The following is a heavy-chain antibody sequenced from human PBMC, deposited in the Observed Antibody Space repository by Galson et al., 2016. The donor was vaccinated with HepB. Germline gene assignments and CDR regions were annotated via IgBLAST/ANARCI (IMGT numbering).Heavy chain of an antibody. CDR2: SHSSGST. CDR1: GDSVTSRFYY. D-gene: IGHD4-17*01. J-gene: IGHJ3*01. V-gene: IGHV4-39*01. Sequence: SETLSLTCTVSGDSVTSRFYYWGWIRQPPGKGLEWIGSSHSSGSTNYSPSLKSRVTISVDTSKDQFSLKVNSVTAADTAVYYCASHCGYLTTVINDAFDVWGQGTMVTVSS. CDR3: ASHCGYLTTVINDAFDV.